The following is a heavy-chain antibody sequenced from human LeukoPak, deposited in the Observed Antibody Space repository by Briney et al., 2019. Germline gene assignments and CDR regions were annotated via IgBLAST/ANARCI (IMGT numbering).Heavy chain of an antibody. V-gene: IGHV3-23*01. CDR3: AKDLRFNYVWEAGY. Sequence: GGSLRLSCAASGFTFSTYAMSWVCQAPGKGLEWVSAISGSGSSTYYADSVKGRFTISRDNSKNTLYLQMNSLRAEDTAVYYCAKDLRFNYVWEAGYWGQGTLVTVSS. CDR2: ISGSGSST. D-gene: IGHD3-16*01. J-gene: IGHJ4*02. CDR1: GFTFSTYA.